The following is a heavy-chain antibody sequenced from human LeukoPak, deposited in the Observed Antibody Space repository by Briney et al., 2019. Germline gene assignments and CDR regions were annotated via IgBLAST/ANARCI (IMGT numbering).Heavy chain of an antibody. Sequence: GGSLRLSCAASGFTFSSYAMSWVRQTPGKGLEWVSTISGGGGRTWYADSVKGRFTISRDNSKNTLYLQMGSLRAEDMAMYYCARVGRSSPFDYWGQGTLVTVSS. CDR2: ISGGGGRT. V-gene: IGHV3-23*01. CDR3: ARVGRSSPFDY. J-gene: IGHJ4*02. CDR1: GFTFSSYA. D-gene: IGHD3-10*01.